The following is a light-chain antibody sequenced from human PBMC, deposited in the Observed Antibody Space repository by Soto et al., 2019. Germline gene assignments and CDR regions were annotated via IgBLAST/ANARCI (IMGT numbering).Light chain of an antibody. CDR3: SSYTSSTAVV. V-gene: IGLV2-14*01. Sequence: QSVLTQPASVSGSPGQSITISCTGTSSDVGGYNYVSWYQQRPGKAPKLMIYDVTDRPSGVSDRFSGSRSGNTASLTSSGLQAEDEADYYCSSYTSSTAVVFGGGTKLTVL. CDR1: SSDVGGYNY. CDR2: DVT. J-gene: IGLJ2*01.